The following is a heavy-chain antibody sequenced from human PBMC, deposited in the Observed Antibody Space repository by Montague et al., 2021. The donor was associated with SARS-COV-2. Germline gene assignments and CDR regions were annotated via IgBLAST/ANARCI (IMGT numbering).Heavy chain of an antibody. CDR2: MYTSWST. Sequence: TLSLTCTVSGGSISSPGYYWSCIRQPAGKGLEWIGRMYTSWSTNYNPSLKSRVTISVDTSKNQCSLKLTSATAADTAVYYCARFTAVTSSLDFWGQGTLVPVSS. J-gene: IGHJ4*02. CDR3: ARFTAVTSSLDF. D-gene: IGHD4-17*01. V-gene: IGHV4-61*02. CDR1: GGSISSPGYY.